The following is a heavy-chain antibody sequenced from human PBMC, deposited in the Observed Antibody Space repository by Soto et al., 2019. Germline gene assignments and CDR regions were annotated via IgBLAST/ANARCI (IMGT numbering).Heavy chain of an antibody. CDR1: TGSISTGAYF. CDR2: IYKSGST. J-gene: IGHJ4*02. D-gene: IGHD3-22*01. V-gene: IGHV4-31*03. Sequence: SETLSLTCTVSTGSISTGAYFWSWFRHHRGKGLEWIAYIYKSGSTYYNPSLKSRVTISVDTSKNQFYLNLRSVTAADTAIYYCARESDYYDSSGSSFDYWGQGTQVTVSS. CDR3: ARESDYYDSSGSSFDY.